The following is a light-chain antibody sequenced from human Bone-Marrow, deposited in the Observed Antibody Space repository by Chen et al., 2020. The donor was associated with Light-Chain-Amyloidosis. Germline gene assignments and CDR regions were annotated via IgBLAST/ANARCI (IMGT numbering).Light chain of an antibody. J-gene: IGKJ1*01. CDR3: QQSYSAWT. V-gene: IGKV1-39*01. Sequence: DIQMTQSPSPLSASLGDRVTITCRASEDIRVYLNWYQQKPGKAPKLLIYFASNLEAWFPSRFSGSGSGTDFTLTISSLQPEDSATYYCQQSYSAWTFGQGTKVDIK. CDR2: FAS. CDR1: EDIRVY.